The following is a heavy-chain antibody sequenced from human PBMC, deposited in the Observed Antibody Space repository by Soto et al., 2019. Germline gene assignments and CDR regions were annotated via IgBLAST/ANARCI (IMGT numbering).Heavy chain of an antibody. D-gene: IGHD5-18*01. CDR1: GFTFRSYH. CDR2: ISYDENNK. Sequence: VQLVESGGGVVQPGRSLRLSCAASGFTFRSYHMHWVRQAPGKGLEWVASISYDENNKYYTDSVKGRFTISRDNSKNTLYLQMNSLRDEDTAVYYCARAMDAAMASKDNWFDPWGQGTLVTVSS. CDR3: ARAMDAAMASKDNWFDP. V-gene: IGHV3-30-3*01. J-gene: IGHJ5*02.